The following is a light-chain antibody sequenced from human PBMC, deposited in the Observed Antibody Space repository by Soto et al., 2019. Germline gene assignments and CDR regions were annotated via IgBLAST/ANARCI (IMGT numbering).Light chain of an antibody. J-gene: IGKJ4*01. Sequence: EIVMTQSPATLSVSPGERATLSCRASQSVSSNLAWYQQKPGQAPRLLVYGASTRATGIPARFSGSGSGTQFTLTISGLQSEDFAVYYCQQHNNWPLTFGGGTKVEIK. CDR1: QSVSSN. CDR3: QQHNNWPLT. CDR2: GAS. V-gene: IGKV3-15*01.